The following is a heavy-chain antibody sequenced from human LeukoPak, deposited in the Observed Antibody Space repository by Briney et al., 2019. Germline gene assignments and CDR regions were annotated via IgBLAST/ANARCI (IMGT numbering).Heavy chain of an antibody. D-gene: IGHD2-2*01. CDR1: GFTFSSYG. CDR3: AKDLGDIVVVPAAKDNWFDP. J-gene: IGHJ5*02. Sequence: GGSLRLSCAASGFTFSSYGMHWVRQAPGKGLEWVAFIRYDGSNKYYADSVKGRFTISRDNSKNTLYLQMNSLRAEDTAAYYCAKDLGDIVVVPAAKDNWFDPWGQGTLVTVSS. CDR2: IRYDGSNK. V-gene: IGHV3-30*02.